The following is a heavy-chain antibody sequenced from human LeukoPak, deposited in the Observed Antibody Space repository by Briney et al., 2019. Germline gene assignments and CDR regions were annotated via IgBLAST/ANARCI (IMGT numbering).Heavy chain of an antibody. CDR2: ISSSSSTI. Sequence: GGSLRLSCAASGFTFSSYSMNWVRQAPGKGLEWVSYISSSSSTIYYADSAKGRFTISRDNAKNSLYLQMNSLRAEDTAVYYCAQLHDYGDYGGTYWGQGTLVTVSS. CDR3: AQLHDYGDYGGTY. D-gene: IGHD4-17*01. CDR1: GFTFSSYS. V-gene: IGHV3-48*01. J-gene: IGHJ4*02.